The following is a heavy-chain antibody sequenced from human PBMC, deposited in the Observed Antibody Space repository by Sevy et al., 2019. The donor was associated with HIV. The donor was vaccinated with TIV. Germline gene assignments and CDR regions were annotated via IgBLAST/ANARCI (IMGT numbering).Heavy chain of an antibody. Sequence: ASVKVSCKASGYTFTGYYMHWVRQAPGQGLEWMGWINPNSGGTNYAQKFRGWVTMTRDTSISTAYMELSRLRSDDTAVYYCARTAYYDILTGSEVRAFDIWGQGTMVTVSS. CDR3: ARTAYYDILTGSEVRAFDI. J-gene: IGHJ3*02. D-gene: IGHD3-9*01. CDR1: GYTFTGYY. CDR2: INPNSGGT. V-gene: IGHV1-2*04.